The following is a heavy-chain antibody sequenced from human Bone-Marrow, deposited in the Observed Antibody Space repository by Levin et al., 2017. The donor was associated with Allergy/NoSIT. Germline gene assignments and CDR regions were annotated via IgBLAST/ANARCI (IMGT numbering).Heavy chain of an antibody. V-gene: IGHV3-15*01. CDR2: IKIKRDGGTT. D-gene: IGHD5/OR15-5a*01. Sequence: LSLTCAASGLTFSNAWMRWVRQAPGKGLEWIGRIKIKRDGGTTDYAAPVKGRFTISREDSENKLYLQMNSLKTEDTAVYYCTTAGVYLGSPYDFQLWGQGTLVTVSS. CDR1: GLTFSNAW. J-gene: IGHJ1*01. CDR3: TTAGVYLGSPYDFQL.